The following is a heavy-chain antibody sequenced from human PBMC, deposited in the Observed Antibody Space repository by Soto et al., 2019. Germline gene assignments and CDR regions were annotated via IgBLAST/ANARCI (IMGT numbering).Heavy chain of an antibody. Sequence: SETLSLTCAVYGGSFIGYYCIFIRHPPFKGLEWIGEINHSGSTNYNPSLKSRVTISVDTSKNQFSLKLSSVTAADTAVYYCARGREKYNSKGNWFDSWGQGTLVTVSS. CDR3: ARGREKYNSKGNWFDS. CDR1: GGSFIGYY. CDR2: INHSGST. D-gene: IGHD1-20*01. V-gene: IGHV4-34*01. J-gene: IGHJ5*01.